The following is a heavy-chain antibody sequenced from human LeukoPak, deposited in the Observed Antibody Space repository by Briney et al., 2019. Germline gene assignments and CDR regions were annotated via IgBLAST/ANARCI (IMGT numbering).Heavy chain of an antibody. CDR3: VKEKLAYCGGDCFGEYFQD. Sequence: GGSLRLSCAAAGITFDSYAMSWVRQAPGKGLEWISVISGSGGRTSYADSVKGRFIISRNNSKNTLHLQMHSLRAEDTAVYYCVKEKLAYCGGDCFGEYFQDWGQGTLVIVSS. CDR2: ISGSGGRT. CDR1: GITFDSYA. V-gene: IGHV3-23*01. D-gene: IGHD2-21*02. J-gene: IGHJ1*01.